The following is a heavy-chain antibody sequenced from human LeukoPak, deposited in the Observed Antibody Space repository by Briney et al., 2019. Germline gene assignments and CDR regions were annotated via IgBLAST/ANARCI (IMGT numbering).Heavy chain of an antibody. CDR2: INHSGST. D-gene: IGHD6-19*01. J-gene: IGHJ4*02. CDR3: ARSPLGYSSGWFSV. Sequence: SETLSLTCAVYGGSFSGYYWSWIRQPPGKGLEWIGEINHSGSTNYNPSLKSRVTISVDTSKNQFSLKLSSVTAADTAVYYCARSPLGYSSGWFSVWGQGTLVTVSS. V-gene: IGHV4-34*01. CDR1: GGSFSGYY.